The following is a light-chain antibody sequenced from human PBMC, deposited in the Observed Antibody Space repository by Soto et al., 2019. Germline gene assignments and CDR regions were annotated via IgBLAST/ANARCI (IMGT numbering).Light chain of an antibody. CDR3: QQYGSSWT. V-gene: IGKV3-20*01. J-gene: IGKJ1*01. CDR2: GAS. Sequence: EIMLSQSPGTLSLSQGERATLSCRASHSVSSSYLAWYQQKPGQAPRLLIYGASSRATVIPDRFSGSGSGTDFTLTISRLEPEDFAVYYCQQYGSSWTFGQGTMVDI. CDR1: HSVSSSY.